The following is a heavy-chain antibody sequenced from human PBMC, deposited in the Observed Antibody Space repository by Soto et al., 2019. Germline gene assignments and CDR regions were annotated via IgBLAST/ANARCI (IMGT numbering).Heavy chain of an antibody. V-gene: IGHV1-69*12. CDR3: ARGVRGRGTENNWFDP. D-gene: IGHD3-10*01. CDR1: GGTFSSYA. J-gene: IGHJ5*02. CDR2: IIPIFGTA. Sequence: QVQLVQSGAEVKKPGSSVKVSCKASGGTFSSYAISWVRQAPGQGLEWMGGIIPIFGTANYAQKFQGRVTITADESTSTADMELSSLRSEDTAVYCCARGVRGRGTENNWFDPWGQGTLVTVSS.